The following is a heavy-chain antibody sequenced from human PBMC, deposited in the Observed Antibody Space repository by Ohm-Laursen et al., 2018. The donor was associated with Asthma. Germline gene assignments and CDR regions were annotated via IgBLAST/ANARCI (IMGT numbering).Heavy chain of an antibody. Sequence: SLRLSCSASGFTFSSYSMNWVRQAPGKGLEWVSSISTASSFIYYADSVRGRFTTSRDSARNSVYLQMNSLRAEDTAVYYCAKDSSEVVAADEYWGQGTLVTVSS. CDR3: AKDSSEVVAADEY. CDR2: ISTASSFI. J-gene: IGHJ4*02. D-gene: IGHD2-15*01. CDR1: GFTFSSYS. V-gene: IGHV3-21*04.